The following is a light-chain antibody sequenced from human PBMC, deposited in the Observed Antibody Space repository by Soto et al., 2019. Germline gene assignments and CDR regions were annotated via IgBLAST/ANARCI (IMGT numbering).Light chain of an antibody. Sequence: QSVLTQPASASGSPGQSITISCTGTSSDVGSYNLVSWFQQHPGKAPKLVIYEVTKRPSGVSDRFSGSKSGNTASLTISGLQAEDEADYYCFSYAGDSVYVFGTGTKVTVL. J-gene: IGLJ1*01. CDR3: FSYAGDSVYV. CDR2: EVT. CDR1: SSDVGSYNL. V-gene: IGLV2-23*02.